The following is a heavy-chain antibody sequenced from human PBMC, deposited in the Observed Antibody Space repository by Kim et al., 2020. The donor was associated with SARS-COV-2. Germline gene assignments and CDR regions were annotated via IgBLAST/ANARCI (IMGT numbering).Heavy chain of an antibody. V-gene: IGHV3-23*03. J-gene: IGHJ6*02. D-gene: IGHD3-10*01. Sequence: GGSLRLSCAASGFTFSSYAMSWVRQAPGKGLEWVSVIYSGGSSTYYADSVKGRFTISRDNSKNTLYLQMNSLRAEDTAVYYCAKGYYYGSGSYYNSPELDRVPWGMDVWGQGTTVTVSS. CDR1: GFTFSSYA. CDR3: AKGYYYGSGSYYNSPELDRVPWGMDV. CDR2: IYSGGSST.